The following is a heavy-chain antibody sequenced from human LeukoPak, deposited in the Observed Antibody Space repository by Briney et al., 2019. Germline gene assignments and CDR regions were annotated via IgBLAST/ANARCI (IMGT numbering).Heavy chain of an antibody. CDR2: ISAYNGNT. CDR3: ARDSSSSWYWLVDY. V-gene: IGHV1-18*01. Sequence: ASVKVSCKASGYTFTSYGISWVRQAPGQGLEWMGRISAYNGNTNYAQKLQGRVTMTTDTSTSTAYMELRSLRSDDTAVYYCARDSSSSWYWLVDYWGQGTLVTVSS. D-gene: IGHD6-13*01. J-gene: IGHJ4*02. CDR1: GYTFTSYG.